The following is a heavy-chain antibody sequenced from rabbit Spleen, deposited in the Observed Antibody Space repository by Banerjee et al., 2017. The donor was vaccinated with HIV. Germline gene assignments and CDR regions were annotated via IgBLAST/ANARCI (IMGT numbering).Heavy chain of an antibody. CDR2: IAGSSSGFT. J-gene: IGHJ4*01. Sequence: QQQLVESGGGLVKPGASLTLTCKASGFDFSSSDYICWVRQAPGKGLEWISCIAGSSSGFTYSATWAKGRFTISKTSSTTVTLQMTSLTAADTATYFCARDGAGGSYFALWGPGTLVTVS. CDR1: GFDFSSSDY. CDR3: ARDGAGGSYFAL. V-gene: IGHV1S45*01. D-gene: IGHD8-1*01.